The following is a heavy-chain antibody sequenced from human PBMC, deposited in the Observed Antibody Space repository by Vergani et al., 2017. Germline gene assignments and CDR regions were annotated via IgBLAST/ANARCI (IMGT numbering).Heavy chain of an antibody. CDR2: ISNDGSKK. D-gene: IGHD3-10*01. Sequence: VQLAESGGGRVQPGRSLRLSCAASGFSFSSHAIHWVRQAPGKGLEWVAVISNDGSKKYYADSVKGRFTISRDNSKNTLDLQMNSLRTQDTAVYYCAKAGSVTSGSLQYNFYMDVWGKGP. CDR3: AKAGSVTSGSLQYNFYMDV. J-gene: IGHJ6*03. CDR1: GFSFSSHA. V-gene: IGHV3-30*18.